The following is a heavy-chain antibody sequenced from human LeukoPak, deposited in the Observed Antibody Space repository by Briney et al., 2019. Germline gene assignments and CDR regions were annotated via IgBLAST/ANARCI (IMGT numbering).Heavy chain of an antibody. CDR1: GFTFSSYA. V-gene: IGHV3-23*01. J-gene: IGHJ4*02. D-gene: IGHD4-17*01. CDR3: AKDWHDYGDYADY. CDR2: ISGSGGST. Sequence: GGSLRLSCVVSGFTFSSYAMSCVRQAPGKGLEWVSGISGSGGSTYYADSVKGRFTISRDNSKNTLYLQMNSLRAEDTAVYYCAKDWHDYGDYADYWGQGTLVTVSS.